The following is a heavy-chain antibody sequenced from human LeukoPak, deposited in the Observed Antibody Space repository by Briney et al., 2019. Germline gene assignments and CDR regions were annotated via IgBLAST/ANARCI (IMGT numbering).Heavy chain of an antibody. D-gene: IGHD3-3*01. CDR1: GYTFTNYA. Sequence: ASVKVSCKASGYTFTNYAVNWLRQATGQRLEWMGWINAGNGDTKFSQNYQARVTITRDASASTAYMELSSLTSEDTAVYFCARGLWSAHRREYYFDSWGQGTLVTVSS. V-gene: IGHV1-3*01. J-gene: IGHJ4*02. CDR3: ARGLWSAHRREYYFDS. CDR2: INAGNGDT.